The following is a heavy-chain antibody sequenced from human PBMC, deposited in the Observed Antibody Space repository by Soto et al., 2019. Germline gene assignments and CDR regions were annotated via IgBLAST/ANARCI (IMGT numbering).Heavy chain of an antibody. D-gene: IGHD6-6*01. CDR2: IEHDGSGT. CDR1: GLSFSNYL. V-gene: IGHV3-7*01. CDR3: ARDLGHDSSSAYDF. Sequence: GGSLRLSCAASGLSFSNYLMSWVRPAPGKGLEWVANIEHDGSGTYYLDSVKGRFTISRDNAKSSLFLQMNNLRVEDTAVYYCARDLGHDSSSAYDFWGQGTLVTVSS. J-gene: IGHJ4*02.